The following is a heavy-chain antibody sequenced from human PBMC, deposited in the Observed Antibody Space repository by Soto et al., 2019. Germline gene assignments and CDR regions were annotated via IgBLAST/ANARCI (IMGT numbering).Heavy chain of an antibody. J-gene: IGHJ4*02. D-gene: IGHD2-15*01. V-gene: IGHV1-69*06. CDR1: GGTFSSYA. CDR3: ATCKVAANSFYY. CDR2: IIPIFGTA. Sequence: QVQLVQSGAEVKKPGSSVKVSCKASGGTFSSYAISWVRQAPGQGLELMGGIIPIFGTANYAQKFQGRVTINADKSTSTAYIELSSLRSEDTAVYYCATCKVAANSFYYWCQGTLVTVSS.